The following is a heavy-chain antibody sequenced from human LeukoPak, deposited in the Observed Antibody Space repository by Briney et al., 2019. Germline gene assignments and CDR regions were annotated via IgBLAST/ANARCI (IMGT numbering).Heavy chain of an antibody. CDR3: ATFCSGGDCYSFAP. Sequence: GGSLRLSCAASGFTFNNYAMTWVRQAPGKGLEWVSTIIGSGGNTDYAGSVKGRFTISRDNSKDTLFLQMDSLRVEDTAVYYCATFCSGGDCYSFAPWGQGTLVTVSS. CDR1: GFTFNNYA. V-gene: IGHV3-23*01. J-gene: IGHJ5*02. CDR2: IIGSGGNT. D-gene: IGHD2-15*01.